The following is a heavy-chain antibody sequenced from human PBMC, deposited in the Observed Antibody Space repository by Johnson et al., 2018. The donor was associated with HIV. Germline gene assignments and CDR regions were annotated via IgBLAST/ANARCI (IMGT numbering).Heavy chain of an antibody. CDR1: GFTFGDYA. V-gene: IGHV3-30*04. Sequence: QVQLVESGGGLVQPGRSLRLSCTASGFTFGDYAMSWVRQAPGKGLEWVAVISYDGSNKYYVDSVKGRFTISRDNAKNSLYLQMNSLRAEDTAVYYCARDWNPLAVAGAQYAFDIWGQGTMVTVSS. J-gene: IGHJ3*02. CDR3: ARDWNPLAVAGAQYAFDI. D-gene: IGHD6-19*01. CDR2: ISYDGSNK.